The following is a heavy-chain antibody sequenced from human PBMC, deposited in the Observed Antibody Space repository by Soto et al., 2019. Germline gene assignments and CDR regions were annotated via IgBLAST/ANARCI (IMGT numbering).Heavy chain of an antibody. V-gene: IGHV4-34*01. J-gene: IGHJ6*02. Sequence: SETLSLTWAVYGGSLSGYYKSWIRPLLLDGLGWIGEINHSGSTTYNPPLKSRVTISVDTSKNQFSLKLSSVTAADTAVYYCARGGGANYYCGMDVWGQGTTVT. D-gene: IGHD2-15*01. CDR2: INHSGST. CDR1: GGSLSGYY. CDR3: ARGGGANYYCGMDV.